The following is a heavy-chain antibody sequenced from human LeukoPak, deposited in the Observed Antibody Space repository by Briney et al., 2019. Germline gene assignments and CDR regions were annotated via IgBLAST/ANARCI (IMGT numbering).Heavy chain of an antibody. V-gene: IGHV3-20*04. CDR2: ISWNGGNT. CDR3: AREWSQFGELPDY. D-gene: IGHD3-10*01. J-gene: IGHJ4*02. CDR1: GFTFDDYA. Sequence: GGSLRLSCAASGFTFDDYAMSWVRHAPGKGLEWVSGISWNGGNTVYADSKKGRFTISRDNAKNTLYLQMSSLRPEDTAVYYCAREWSQFGELPDYWGQGTLVTVSS.